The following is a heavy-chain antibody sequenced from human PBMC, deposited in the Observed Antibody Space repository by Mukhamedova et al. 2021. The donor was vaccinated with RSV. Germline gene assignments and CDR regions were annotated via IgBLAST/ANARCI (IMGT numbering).Heavy chain of an antibody. V-gene: IGHV3-30*03. D-gene: IGHD3-22*01. J-gene: IGHJ4*02. Sequence: VAIVSFDGNNKYYADSVQGRFSISRDNSKNSLYLQMSSLRPDDTAVYYCARDRYFFYYDGSDYYGEPHFDYWGQGTLVTVSA. CDR2: VSFDGNNK. CDR3: ARDRYFFYYDGSDYYGEPHFDY.